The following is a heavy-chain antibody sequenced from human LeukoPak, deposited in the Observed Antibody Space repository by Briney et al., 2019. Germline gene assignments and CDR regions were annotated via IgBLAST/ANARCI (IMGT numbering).Heavy chain of an antibody. CDR1: GGSISSSSYY. J-gene: IGHJ6*03. V-gene: IGHV4-39*07. CDR2: IYYSGST. Sequence: PSETLSLTCTVSGGSISSSSYYWGWIRHPPGKGLEWIGSIYYSGSTYYNPSLKSRVTISVDTSKNQFSLKLSSVTAADTAVYYCANAAAGTEYYYMDVWGKGTTVTVSS. D-gene: IGHD6-13*01. CDR3: ANAAAGTEYYYMDV.